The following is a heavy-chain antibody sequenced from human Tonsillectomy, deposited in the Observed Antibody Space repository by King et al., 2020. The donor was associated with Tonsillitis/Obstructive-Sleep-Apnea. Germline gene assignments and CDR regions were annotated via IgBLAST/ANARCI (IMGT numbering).Heavy chain of an antibody. D-gene: IGHD6-19*01. V-gene: IGHV4-59*01. J-gene: IGHJ5*02. CDR3: AGGPRWLYSSGWYWFDP. CDR2: IYYSGST. CDR1: GGSISSYY. Sequence: QLQESGPGLVKPSETLSLTCTVSGGSISSYYWSWIRQPPGKGLEWIGYIYYSGSTNYNPSLKSRVTISVDTSKNQFSLKLSSVTAADTAVYYCAGGPRWLYSSGWYWFDPWGQGTPVTVSS.